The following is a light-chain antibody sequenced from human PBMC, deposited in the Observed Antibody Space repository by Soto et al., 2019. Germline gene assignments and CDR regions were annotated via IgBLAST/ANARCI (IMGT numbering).Light chain of an antibody. J-gene: IGKJ4*01. Sequence: ILFTESPATLYLSPVESATLSCMASQGVRNDLAWYHQRPGQAPKRLIYGASTRATGIPARFSGSRSGPEFTLTINSLQSEDFAIYYCPRYNIWPLPFGGVTMV. V-gene: IGKV3-15*01. CDR2: GAS. CDR3: PRYNIWPLP. CDR1: QGVRND.